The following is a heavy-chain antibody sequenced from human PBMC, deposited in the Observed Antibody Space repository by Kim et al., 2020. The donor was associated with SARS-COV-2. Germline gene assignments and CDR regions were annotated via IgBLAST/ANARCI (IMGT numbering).Heavy chain of an antibody. J-gene: IGHJ6*02. V-gene: IGHV3-33*05. Sequence: GGSLRLSCAASGFTFSSYGMHWVRQAPGKGLEWVAVISYDGSNKYYADSVKGRLTISRDNSKKTLYLQMNSLRAEDTAVYDCGRESTYGDYGNGMDVWG. CDR3: GRESTYGDYGNGMDV. CDR2: ISYDGSNK. CDR1: GFTFSSYG. D-gene: IGHD4-17*01.